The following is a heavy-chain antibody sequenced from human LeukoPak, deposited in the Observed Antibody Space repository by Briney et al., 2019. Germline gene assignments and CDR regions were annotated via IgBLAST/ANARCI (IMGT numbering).Heavy chain of an antibody. Sequence: GGSLRLSCAASGFTFSSYAMSWVRQAPGRGLEWVANIHPEGNEKYHVESVKGRFTISRDNAKNSLFLQMNGLRVEDTAVYYCARGDAFSGNHWGQGTLVTVSS. V-gene: IGHV3-7*04. CDR3: ARGDAFSGNH. CDR2: IHPEGNEK. J-gene: IGHJ5*02. CDR1: GFTFSSYA.